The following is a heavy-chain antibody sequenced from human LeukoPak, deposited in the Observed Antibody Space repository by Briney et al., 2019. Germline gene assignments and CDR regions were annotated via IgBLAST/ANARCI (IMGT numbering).Heavy chain of an antibody. CDR2: IKEDGSEE. CDR3: ARDYMDV. Sequence: GSLRLSCAASGFTFSSYWINWVRQAPGKGLEWVANIKEDGSEEYYVDSVKGRFTISRDNAKNSLYLQMNSLRAEDTAVYYCARDYMDVWGQGTTVTVSS. J-gene: IGHJ6*03. V-gene: IGHV3-7*01. CDR1: GFTFSSYW.